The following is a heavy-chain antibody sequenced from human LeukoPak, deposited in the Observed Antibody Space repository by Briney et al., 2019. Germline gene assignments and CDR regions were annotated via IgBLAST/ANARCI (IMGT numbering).Heavy chain of an antibody. CDR3: ARRPDATSGFDF. Sequence: GESLKISCKGSGYTFNTYWIAWVRQMPGKGLEYMGIVYPGDSDTRHSPSFQGQVTISADKSITTAFLQLSSLKASDTAMYYCARRPDATSGFDFWGQGTLVAVSS. CDR2: VYPGDSDT. V-gene: IGHV5-51*01. D-gene: IGHD2-15*01. J-gene: IGHJ4*02. CDR1: GYTFNTYW.